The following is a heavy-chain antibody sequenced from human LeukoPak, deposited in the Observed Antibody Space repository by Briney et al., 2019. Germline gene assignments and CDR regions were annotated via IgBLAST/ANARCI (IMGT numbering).Heavy chain of an antibody. J-gene: IGHJ4*02. CDR2: ISYDGSNK. CDR1: GFTFSSYG. CDR3: AKDYNTDTAPFDY. D-gene: IGHD5-18*01. Sequence: GRSLRLSCAAPGFTFSSYGMHWVRQAPGKGLEWVAVISYDGSNKYYADSVKGRFTISRDNSKNTLYLQMNSLRAEDTAVYYCAKDYNTDTAPFDYWGQGTLVTVSS. V-gene: IGHV3-30*18.